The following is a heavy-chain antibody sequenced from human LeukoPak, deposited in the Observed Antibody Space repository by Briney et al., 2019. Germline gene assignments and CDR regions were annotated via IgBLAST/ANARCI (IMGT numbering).Heavy chain of an antibody. J-gene: IGHJ4*02. CDR1: GFTFSSYE. D-gene: IGHD4/OR15-4a*01. V-gene: IGHV3-48*03. Sequence: GGSLRLSCAASGFTFSSYEMNWVRQAPGKGLEWVSYISSSSTIYYADSVKGRFTISRDNSKNTLYLQMNSLRAEDTAVYYCARRAGAYSHPYDYWGQGTLVTVSS. CDR3: ARRAGAYSHPYDY. CDR2: ISSSSTI.